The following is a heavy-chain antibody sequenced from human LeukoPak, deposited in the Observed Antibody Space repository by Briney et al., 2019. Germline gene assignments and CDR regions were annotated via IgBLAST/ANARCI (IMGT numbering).Heavy chain of an antibody. CDR3: ARAKSGYYYDILTGPTDYYYYMDV. V-gene: IGHV4-59*01. CDR1: GGSISSYY. D-gene: IGHD3-9*01. Sequence: SETLSLACTVSGGSISSYYWSWIRQPPGKGLEWIGYIYYSGSTNYNPSLKSRVTISVDTSKNQFSLKLSSVTAADTAVYYCARAKSGYYYDILTGPTDYYYYMDVWGKGTTVTISS. J-gene: IGHJ6*03. CDR2: IYYSGST.